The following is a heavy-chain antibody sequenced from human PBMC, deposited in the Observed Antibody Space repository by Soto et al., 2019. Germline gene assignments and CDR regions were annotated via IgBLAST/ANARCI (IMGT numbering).Heavy chain of an antibody. V-gene: IGHV5-51*01. D-gene: IGHD3-3*01. CDR2: IYPGDSDT. CDR3: ARPKQQERFAAFDI. J-gene: IGHJ3*02. CDR1: GYIFTNYW. Sequence: GESLKISCKGSGYIFTNYWIAWVRQMPGKGLEWMGIIYPGDSDTRYSPSFQGQVTISADKSISTAYLQWSSLKASDTAMHYCARPKQQERFAAFDIWGQGTMVTVSS.